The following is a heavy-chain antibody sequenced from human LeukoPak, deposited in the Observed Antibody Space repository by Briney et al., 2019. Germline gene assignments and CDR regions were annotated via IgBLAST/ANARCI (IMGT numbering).Heavy chain of an antibody. V-gene: IGHV1-2*02. CDR1: GYTFTGYY. Sequence: ASVKVSCKTSGYTFTGYYMHWVRQAPGQGLEWMGWINPNSGGTNYAQKFQGRVTMTRDTSISTAYMELSRLRSDDTAAYYCARDGEEITIFGVAPAADWGQGTLVTVSS. J-gene: IGHJ4*02. CDR3: ARDGEEITIFGVAPAAD. D-gene: IGHD3-3*01. CDR2: INPNSGGT.